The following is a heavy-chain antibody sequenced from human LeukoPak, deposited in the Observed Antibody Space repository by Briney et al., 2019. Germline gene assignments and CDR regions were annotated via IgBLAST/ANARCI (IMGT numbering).Heavy chain of an antibody. CDR3: ARDVRFLEWLIDY. V-gene: IGHV3-21*01. CDR1: GFTFSSYS. Sequence: PGGSLRLSCAASGFTFSSYSMNWVRQAPGKGLEWVSSISSSSRYIYYADSVKGRFTISRDNAKNSLYLQMNSLRAEDTAVYYCARDVRFLEWLIDYWGQGTLVTVSS. CDR2: ISSSSRYI. D-gene: IGHD3-3*01. J-gene: IGHJ4*02.